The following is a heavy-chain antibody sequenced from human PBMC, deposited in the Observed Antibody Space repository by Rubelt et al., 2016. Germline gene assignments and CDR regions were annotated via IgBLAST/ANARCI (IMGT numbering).Heavy chain of an antibody. D-gene: IGHD1-1*01. Sequence: EVQLVESGGGLVQPGGSLRLSCAASELTFRSAWMTWVRQAPEKGLEWVATIREDGSEKYYLDSVKGRFTISRDNAKKSLYLQMNSLRVEDTAVYYCASITTAWWGQGTPVTVSS. J-gene: IGHJ4*02. CDR3: ASITTAW. V-gene: IGHV3-7*01. CDR1: ELTFRSAW. CDR2: IREDGSEK.